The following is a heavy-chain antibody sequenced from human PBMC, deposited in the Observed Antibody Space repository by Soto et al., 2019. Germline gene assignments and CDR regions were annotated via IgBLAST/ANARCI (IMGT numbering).Heavy chain of an antibody. CDR2: IYFGGTT. J-gene: IGHJ4*02. CDR1: GASISSNF. V-gene: IGHV4-59*01. D-gene: IGHD3-22*01. CDR3: ALRSMAVVPEY. Sequence: SETLSLTCSVSGASISSNFWSWVRQPPGKGLEWIGYIYFGGTTQSNPSLKGRVTISLDTSKNQFTLTLASVSAADTAVYYCALRSMAVVPEYWGQGTLVTVSS.